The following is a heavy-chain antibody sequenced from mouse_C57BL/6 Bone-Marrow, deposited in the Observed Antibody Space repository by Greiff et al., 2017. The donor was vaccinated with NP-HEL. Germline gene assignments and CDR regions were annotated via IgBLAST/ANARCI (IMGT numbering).Heavy chain of an antibody. J-gene: IGHJ3*01. V-gene: IGHV5-4*01. CDR2: ISDGGSYT. CDR1: GFTFSSYA. D-gene: IGHD3-2*02. Sequence: VQLKESGGGLVKPGGSLKLSCAASGFTFSSYAMSWVRQTPEKRLEWVATISDGGSYTYYPDNVKGRFTISRDNAKNNLYLQMSHLKSEDTAMYYCARDRRQLRLDRFAYWGQGTLVTVSA. CDR3: ARDRRQLRLDRFAY.